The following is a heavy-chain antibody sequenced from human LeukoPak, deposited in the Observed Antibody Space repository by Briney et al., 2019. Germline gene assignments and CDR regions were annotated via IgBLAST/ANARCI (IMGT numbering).Heavy chain of an antibody. J-gene: IGHJ4*02. D-gene: IGHD6-19*01. CDR1: GYTFTSYA. CDR3: ARVSSSGWSYYFDY. V-gene: IGHV1-3*01. CDR2: XNAGXXXX. Sequence: ASVKVSCKASGYTFTSYAMHWVRQAPGQRLXXXXWXNAGXXXXXXXXXXQGXVTITRDTSASTAYMELSSLRSEDTAVYYCARVSSSGWSYYFDYWGQGTLVTVSS.